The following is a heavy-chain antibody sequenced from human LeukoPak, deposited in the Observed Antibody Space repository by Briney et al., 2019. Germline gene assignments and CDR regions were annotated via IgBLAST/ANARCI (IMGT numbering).Heavy chain of an antibody. Sequence: SETLSLTCTVSGGSISSYYWSWIRQPPGKGLEWIGYIYHSGSTYYNPSLKSRVTISVDRSKNQFSLKLSSVTAADTAVYYCARDSSNYGARWGQGTLVTVSS. CDR3: ARDSSNYGAR. V-gene: IGHV4-59*12. D-gene: IGHD4-11*01. CDR2: IYHSGST. J-gene: IGHJ4*02. CDR1: GGSISSYY.